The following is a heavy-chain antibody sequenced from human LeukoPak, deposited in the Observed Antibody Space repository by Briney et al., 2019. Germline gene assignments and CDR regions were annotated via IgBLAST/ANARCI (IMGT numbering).Heavy chain of an antibody. CDR2: INHSGST. Sequence: SETLSLTCAVYGGSFSGYYWSWLRQPPGKGLEWIGEINHSGSTNYNPSLKSRVTISVDTSKNQFSLKLSSVTAADTAVYYCARRHYCSSTSCLPQYNWFDHWGQGTLVTVSS. CDR3: ARRHYCSSTSCLPQYNWFDH. V-gene: IGHV4-34*01. J-gene: IGHJ5*02. CDR1: GGSFSGYY. D-gene: IGHD2-2*01.